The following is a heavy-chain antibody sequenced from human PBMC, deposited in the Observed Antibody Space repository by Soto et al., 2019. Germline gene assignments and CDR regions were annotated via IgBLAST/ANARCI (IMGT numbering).Heavy chain of an antibody. CDR3: ARGGHYDILTGYYY. J-gene: IGHJ4*02. CDR1: GYTFTGYY. CDR2: INPNSGGT. V-gene: IGHV1-2*04. Sequence: ASVKVSCKASGYTFTGYYMHWVRQAPGQGLEWMGWINPNSGGTNYAQKFQGWVTMTRDTSISTAYMELSRLRSDDTAVYYCARGGHYDILTGYYYWGQGTLVTVSS. D-gene: IGHD3-9*01.